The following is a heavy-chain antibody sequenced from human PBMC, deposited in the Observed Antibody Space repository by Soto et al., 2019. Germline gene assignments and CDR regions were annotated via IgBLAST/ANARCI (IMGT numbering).Heavy chain of an antibody. CDR1: GFTFSSYA. CDR3: AKDSAATSYNWFDP. D-gene: IGHD6-13*01. V-gene: IGHV3-23*01. J-gene: IGHJ5*02. Sequence: GSLRLSCAASGFTFSSYAMDWVRQAPGKGLEWVSSISGSGGSTYYADSVKGRFTISRDNSKDTLYLQMNNLRAEDTALYYCAKDSAATSYNWFDPWGQGTLVTVS. CDR2: ISGSGGST.